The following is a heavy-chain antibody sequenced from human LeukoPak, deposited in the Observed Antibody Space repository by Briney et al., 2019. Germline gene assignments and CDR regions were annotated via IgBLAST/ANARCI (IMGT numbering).Heavy chain of an antibody. J-gene: IGHJ4*02. V-gene: IGHV1-69*06. CDR1: GGTFSSYA. D-gene: IGHD3-22*01. Sequence: ASVKVSCKASGGTFSSYAISWVRQAPGQGLEWMGRIIPIFGTANYAQKFQGRVTITADKSTSTAYMELSSLRFEDTAVYYCARDPTYYYDSSGIIDWGQGTLVTVSS. CDR3: ARDPTYYYDSSGIID. CDR2: IIPIFGTA.